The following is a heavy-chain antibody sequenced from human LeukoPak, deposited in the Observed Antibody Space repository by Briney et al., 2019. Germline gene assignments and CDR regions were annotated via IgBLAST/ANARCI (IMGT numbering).Heavy chain of an antibody. Sequence: SDTLSLTRSVWGGSLRSYYWSCHRQPPGRGGEGRGYLFYSGSPNYNPSLKSRVTISVDTSKNQFSLKLSSVSAADTAVYYCARAPLDSTVGDWFDPWGQGTLVTVSS. V-gene: IGHV4-59*13. CDR3: ARAPLDSTVGDWFDP. CDR2: LFYSGSP. D-gene: IGHD2-2*01. CDR1: GGSLRSYY. J-gene: IGHJ5*02.